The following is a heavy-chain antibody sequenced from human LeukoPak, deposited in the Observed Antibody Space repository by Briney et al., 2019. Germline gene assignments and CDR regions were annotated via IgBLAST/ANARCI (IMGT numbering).Heavy chain of an antibody. Sequence: SQTLSLTCAISGDSVSSNSAAWNWIRQSPSRGLEWLGRTYYRSKWYNDYAVSVKSRITINPDTSKNQFSLQLNSVTPEDTAVYYCARGAYCSGGSCYLGFDYWGQGTLVTVSS. CDR2: TYYRSKWYN. D-gene: IGHD2-15*01. CDR3: ARGAYCSGGSCYLGFDY. J-gene: IGHJ4*02. V-gene: IGHV6-1*01. CDR1: GDSVSSNSAA.